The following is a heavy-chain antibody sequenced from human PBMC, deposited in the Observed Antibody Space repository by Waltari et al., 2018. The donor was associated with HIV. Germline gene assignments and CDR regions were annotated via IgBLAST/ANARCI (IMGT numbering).Heavy chain of an antibody. D-gene: IGHD5-18*01. CDR1: GFPFKNFA. CDR3: AKAVMETAVSSPVDC. V-gene: IGHV3-23*04. CDR2: ISGSGGTT. Sequence: EVQLVESGGGLVQPGGSLRLSCTASGFPFKNFAMRWVRQAPGKGLEWVSVISGSGGTTYYADSVKGRFTVSRDNFKNTFYLQMNSLRAGDTAIYYCAKAVMETAVSSPVDCWGQGALVTVSS. J-gene: IGHJ4*02.